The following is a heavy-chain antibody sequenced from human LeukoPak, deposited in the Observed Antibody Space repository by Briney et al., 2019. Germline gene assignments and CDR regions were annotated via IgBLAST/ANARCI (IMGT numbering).Heavy chain of an antibody. CDR1: GYSFINYG. V-gene: IGHV1-18*01. Sequence: ASVKVSSTASGYSFINYGVSWVRQAPGQGLEWMGWISADNGNTNYAQKLQGRVTMTTDTSTSTAYMELRSLRSDDTAVYYCGRDWSGSYSWARFYYYGMDVWGQGTTVTVSS. J-gene: IGHJ6*02. D-gene: IGHD1-26*01. CDR2: ISADNGNT. CDR3: GRDWSGSYSWARFYYYGMDV.